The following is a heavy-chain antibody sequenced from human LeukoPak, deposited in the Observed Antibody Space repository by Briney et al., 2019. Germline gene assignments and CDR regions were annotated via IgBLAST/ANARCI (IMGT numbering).Heavy chain of an antibody. CDR1: GFTFSDYY. V-gene: IGHV3-11*04. D-gene: IGHD3-22*01. CDR2: ISSSSSTI. J-gene: IGHJ4*02. Sequence: GGSLRLSCAASGFTFSDYYMSWIRQAPGKGLEWVSYISSSSSTIYYADSVKGRFTISRDNAKNSLYLQMNSLRAEDTAVYYCARDYYDSSGYYPSNDYWGQGTLVTVSS. CDR3: ARDYYDSSGYYPSNDY.